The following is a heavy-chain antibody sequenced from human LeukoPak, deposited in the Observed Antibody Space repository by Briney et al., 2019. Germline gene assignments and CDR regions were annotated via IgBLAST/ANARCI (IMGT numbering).Heavy chain of an antibody. V-gene: IGHV4-31*03. CDR1: GGSISSGGYY. D-gene: IGHD2-2*02. CDR2: VYHSGST. CDR3: ARGDGYCSSTSCYTPPWFDY. Sequence: SETLSLTCTVSGGSISSGGYYWSWIRQHPGKGLEWIGYVYHSGSTYYNPSLKSRVTISVDRSKNQFSLKLSSVTAADTAVYYCARGDGYCSSTSCYTPPWFDYWGQGTLVTVSS. J-gene: IGHJ4*02.